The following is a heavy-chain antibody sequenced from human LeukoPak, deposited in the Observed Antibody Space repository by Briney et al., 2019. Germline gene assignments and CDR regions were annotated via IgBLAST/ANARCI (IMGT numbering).Heavy chain of an antibody. CDR3: AREDYGTGKFDY. Sequence: PLGGSLRLSCAASGFTFSRYTMHWARQAPGKGLEYVSGISSKGGSTYYASSVKGRFTISRDNSKNTLYLQMGSLRAEDMAVYHCAREDYGTGKFDYWGQGTLVIVSS. J-gene: IGHJ4*02. CDR1: GFTFSRYT. CDR2: ISSKGGST. V-gene: IGHV3-64*01. D-gene: IGHD4-17*01.